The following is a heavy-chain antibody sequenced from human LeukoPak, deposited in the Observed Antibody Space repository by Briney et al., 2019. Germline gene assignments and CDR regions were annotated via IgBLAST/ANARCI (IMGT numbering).Heavy chain of an antibody. CDR2: TYYSGST. Sequence: SETLSLTCTVPGGSIRSGSYYWGWIRQPPGKGLEWIGDTYYSGSTYYDPSLKSRVTISADTSKNQFSLKLNSVTAADTAVYYCARRYPSRYYFDYWGQGTLVTVSS. D-gene: IGHD1-1*01. CDR3: ARRYPSRYYFDY. V-gene: IGHV4-39*01. J-gene: IGHJ4*02. CDR1: GGSIRSGSYY.